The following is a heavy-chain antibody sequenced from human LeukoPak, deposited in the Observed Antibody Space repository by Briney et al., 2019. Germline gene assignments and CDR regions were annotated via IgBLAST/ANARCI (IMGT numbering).Heavy chain of an antibody. D-gene: IGHD5-18*01. J-gene: IGHJ3*02. CDR3: AKDQGYSYGSDDAFDI. CDR2: ISGSGDST. CDR1: GFTFSSYG. Sequence: PGGSLRLSCAASGFTFSSYGMSWVRQAPGKGLQWVSAISGSGDSTYYADSVKGRFTISRDNSKNTLYLQMNSLRAEDTALYYCAKDQGYSYGSDDAFDIWGQGTLVTVSS. V-gene: IGHV3-23*01.